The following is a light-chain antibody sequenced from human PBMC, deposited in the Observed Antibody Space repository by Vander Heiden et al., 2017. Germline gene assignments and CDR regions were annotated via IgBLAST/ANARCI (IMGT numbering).Light chain of an antibody. CDR3: QQDNSYSPYT. J-gene: IGKJ2*01. Sequence: DIQMTQSPSTLSASVGDRVTITCRASQSISSWLAWYQQKPGKAPKLLIYDASSLESGVPSRFSGSGSGREFTLTISSRQPDDFASYYCQQDNSYSPYTFGQGTKMEIK. V-gene: IGKV1-5*01. CDR1: QSISSW. CDR2: DAS.